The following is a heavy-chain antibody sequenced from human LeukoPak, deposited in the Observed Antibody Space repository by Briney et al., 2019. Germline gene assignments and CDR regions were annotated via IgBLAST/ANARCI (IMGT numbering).Heavy chain of an antibody. CDR1: GGSISSYY. Sequence: SETLSLTCTVSGGSISSYYWSWIRQPAGKGLEWIARTYTSGSTNYNPSLKSRVTMSVDTSKNQFSLKLSSVTAADTAVYYCATIKRGNIYGYFDFWGQGILVTVSS. V-gene: IGHV4-4*07. CDR3: ATIKRGNIYGYFDF. J-gene: IGHJ4*02. D-gene: IGHD5-18*01. CDR2: TYTSGST.